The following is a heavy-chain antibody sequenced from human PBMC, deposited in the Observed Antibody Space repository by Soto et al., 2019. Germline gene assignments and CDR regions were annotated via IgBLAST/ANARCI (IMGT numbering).Heavy chain of an antibody. D-gene: IGHD2-2*01. V-gene: IGHV3-30*18. CDR1: GFTFNNYG. CDR3: AKDSTRDYYYYMDV. J-gene: IGHJ6*03. Sequence: QVQLVESGGGVVQPRRSLRLSCAASGFTFNNYGIHWVRQAPGKGLEWVSFISYDGNKKYYADSVKGRFTISRDNSKNTIFLQMNSLRLEDTAVYFFAKDSTRDYYYYMDVWGKGTTVTVSS. CDR2: ISYDGNKK.